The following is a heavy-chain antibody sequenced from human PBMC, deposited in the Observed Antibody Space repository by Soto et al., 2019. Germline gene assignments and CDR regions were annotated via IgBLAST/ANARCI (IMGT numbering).Heavy chain of an antibody. V-gene: IGHV3-30-3*01. Sequence: QVQLVESGGGVVQPGRSLRLSCAASGFTFSSYAMHWVRQAPGKGLEWVAVISYDGSNKYYADSVKGRFTISRDNSENTLYLQMNSLRAEDTAVYYCARVYVASGMDVWGQGTTVTVSS. J-gene: IGHJ6*02. CDR1: GFTFSSYA. D-gene: IGHD3-16*01. CDR2: ISYDGSNK. CDR3: ARVYVASGMDV.